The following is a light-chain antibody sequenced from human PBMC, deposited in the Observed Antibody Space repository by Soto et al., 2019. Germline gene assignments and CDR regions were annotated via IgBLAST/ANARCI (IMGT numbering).Light chain of an antibody. Sequence: EVVMTQSPATLSVSPGNTVTLSCRANQTITSNLAWYQQKPGQAPRLLIYGASTRATGIQVRFSGSGSGTEFTLTIRSLQSEDFAVYYCKHYNNWIASFGGGTKVDIK. J-gene: IGKJ4*01. CDR2: GAS. CDR3: KHYNNWIAS. V-gene: IGKV3-15*01. CDR1: QTITSN.